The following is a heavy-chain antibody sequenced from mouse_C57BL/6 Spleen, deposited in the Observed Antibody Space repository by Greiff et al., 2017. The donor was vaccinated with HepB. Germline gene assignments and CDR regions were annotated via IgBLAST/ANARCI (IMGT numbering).Heavy chain of an antibody. J-gene: IGHJ4*01. CDR2: IHPNSGST. CDR3: ARDIGTGAMDY. Sequence: QVQLQQPGAELVKPGASVKLSCKASGYTFTSYWMHWVKQRPGQGLEWIGMIHPNSGSTNYNEKFKSKATLTVDKSSSTAYMQLSSLTSEDAAVYYCARDIGTGAMDYWGQGTSVTVSS. V-gene: IGHV1-64*01. CDR1: GYTFTSYW. D-gene: IGHD3-3*01.